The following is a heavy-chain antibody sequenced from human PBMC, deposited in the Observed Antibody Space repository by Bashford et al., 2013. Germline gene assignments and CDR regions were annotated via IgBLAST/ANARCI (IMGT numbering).Heavy chain of an antibody. CDR2: ISGGGGNT. V-gene: IGHV3-23*01. Sequence: GSLRLSCAASGFTFSSYAMTWVRQAPGKGLEWVSAISGGGGNTYYADSVKGRFTISRDNSKNTLYLQMNSLRAEDTAMYYCAKPSGSGSYYNFDYWGQGTLVTVSS. CDR3: AKPSGSGSYYNFDY. CDR1: GFTFSSYA. J-gene: IGHJ4*02. D-gene: IGHD3-22*01.